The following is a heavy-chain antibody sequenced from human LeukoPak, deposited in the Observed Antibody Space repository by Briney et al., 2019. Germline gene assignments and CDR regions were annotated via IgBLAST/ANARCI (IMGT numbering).Heavy chain of an antibody. CDR3: ARLEGYYYDSSGYSGY. Sequence: SETLSLTCTVSGGSISSSSYYWGWTRQPPGKGLEWIGSIYYSGSTYYNPSLKSRVTISVDTSKNQFSLKLSSVTAADTAVYYCARLEGYYYDSSGYSGYWGQGTLVTVSS. D-gene: IGHD3-22*01. CDR2: IYYSGST. J-gene: IGHJ4*02. CDR1: GGSISSSSYY. V-gene: IGHV4-39*01.